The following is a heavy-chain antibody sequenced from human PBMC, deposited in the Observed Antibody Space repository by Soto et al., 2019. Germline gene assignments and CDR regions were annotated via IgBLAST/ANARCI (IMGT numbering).Heavy chain of an antibody. CDR2: LIPIFGTA. CDR3: ATTRGGYCCSTRCYGYWYFDL. CDR1: GGTFSSYA. V-gene: IGHV1-69*01. J-gene: IGHJ2*01. Sequence: QVQLVQSGAEVKKPGSSVKVSCKASGGTFSSYAISWVRQAPGLGFEWMGGLIPIFGTATYAQKFQRRVTITADESTSTVNRELSSLRSENTAVYYCATTRGGYCCSTRCYGYWYFDLWGRGTLVTVSS. D-gene: IGHD2-2*01.